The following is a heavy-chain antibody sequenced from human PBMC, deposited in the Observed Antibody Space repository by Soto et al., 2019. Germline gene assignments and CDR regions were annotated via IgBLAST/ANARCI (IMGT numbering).Heavy chain of an antibody. J-gene: IGHJ1*01. CDR2: INADSGDT. V-gene: IGHV1-2*02. CDR3: ATRDYDILTGYLHI. CDR1: EHTSTIYY. Sequence: QAHLVQSGAEVRKPGASVKVSCQALEHTSTIYYIHWVRQARGQGLEWMGWINADSGDTTYAEDCRGRVTFTRDTSTSTFHMELSRLRLDDTAMYFCATRDYDILTGYLHIWGQGTLITVSS. D-gene: IGHD3-9*01.